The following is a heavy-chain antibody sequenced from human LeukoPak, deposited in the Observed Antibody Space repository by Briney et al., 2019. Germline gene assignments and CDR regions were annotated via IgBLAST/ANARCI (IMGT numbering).Heavy chain of an antibody. CDR1: GYTFTSYA. Sequence: GASVKVSCKASGYTFTSYAMHWVRQAPGQRLEWMGWINAGNGNTKYSQKFQGRVTITRDTSASTAYMELSSLRSEDTAVYYCARDFDSGLYYFDYWGQGTLVTVSS. CDR3: ARDFDSGLYYFDY. D-gene: IGHD1-26*01. J-gene: IGHJ4*02. CDR2: INAGNGNT. V-gene: IGHV1-3*01.